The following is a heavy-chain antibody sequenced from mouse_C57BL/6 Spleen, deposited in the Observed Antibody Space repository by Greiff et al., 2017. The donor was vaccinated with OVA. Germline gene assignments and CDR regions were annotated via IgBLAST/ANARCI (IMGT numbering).Heavy chain of an antibody. Sequence: QVHVKQPGAELVKPGASVKLSCKASGYTFTSYWMHWVKQRPGQGLEWIGMIHPNSGSTNYNEKFKSKATLTVDKSSSTAYMQLSSLTSEDSAVYYCARGLTTVVANYAMDYWGQGTSVTVSS. CDR3: ARGLTTVVANYAMDY. CDR2: IHPNSGST. CDR1: GYTFTSYW. V-gene: IGHV1-64*01. D-gene: IGHD1-1*01. J-gene: IGHJ4*01.